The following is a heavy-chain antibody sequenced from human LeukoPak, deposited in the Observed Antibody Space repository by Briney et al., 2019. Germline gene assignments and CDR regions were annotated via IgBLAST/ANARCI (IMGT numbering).Heavy chain of an antibody. D-gene: IGHD3-10*01. CDR1: GASISSYY. Sequence: PSENLSLTCTVSGASISSYYWSWIRQPPGKGLEWIGHISYTGSSNYNPSLKSRVTISLSRPNNQFSLRLTSVTAADTAVYYCARAGAWQIDPWGQGTLVTVSS. CDR2: ISYTGSS. V-gene: IGHV4-59*01. CDR3: ARAGAWQIDP. J-gene: IGHJ5*02.